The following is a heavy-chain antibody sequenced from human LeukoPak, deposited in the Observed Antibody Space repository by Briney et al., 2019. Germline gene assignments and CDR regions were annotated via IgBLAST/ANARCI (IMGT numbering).Heavy chain of an antibody. D-gene: IGHD2/OR15-2a*01. Sequence: GGSLRLSCAASGFTFNNYVMSWVRQAPGKGLEWVSGISSGAVSTYYADSVKGRFTISRDNSKAALFLQMNSLRVDDSAVYYCARSFGLDYWGQGALVTVSS. CDR2: ISSGAVST. J-gene: IGHJ4*02. V-gene: IGHV3-23*01. CDR3: ARSFGLDY. CDR1: GFTFNNYV.